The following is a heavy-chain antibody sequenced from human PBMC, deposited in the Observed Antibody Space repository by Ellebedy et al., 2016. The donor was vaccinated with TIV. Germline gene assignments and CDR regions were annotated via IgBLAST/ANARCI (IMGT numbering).Heavy chain of an antibody. J-gene: IGHJ4*02. D-gene: IGHD3-22*01. CDR2: IYFTGTT. CDR1: GAAIRTGTYY. Sequence: MPSETLSLTCSVSGAAIRTGTYYWIWVRQAPGKGLEWIGSIYFTGTTSYSPSLKRRVAMSVDTSKNQFSLKLTSVTAADTAVYYCARHVGFYYDDGGYLNYFDQWGQGTLVTVSS. CDR3: ARHVGFYYDDGGYLNYFDQ. V-gene: IGHV4-39*01.